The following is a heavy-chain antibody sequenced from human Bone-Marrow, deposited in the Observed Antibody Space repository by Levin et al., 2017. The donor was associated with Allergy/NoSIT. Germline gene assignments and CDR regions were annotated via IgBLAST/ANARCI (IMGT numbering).Heavy chain of an antibody. CDR1: GASISSSS. V-gene: IGHV4-4*07. CDR3: ARDMVVAPYNWFDP. Sequence: GSLRLSCTVSGASISSSSWSWIRQPAGKGLEWIGLISASETTNYNPSLKSRVTMSVDTSKNHFSLRLSSVTAADTAVYFCARDMVVAPYNWFDPWGQGTLVTVSS. CDR2: ISASETT. J-gene: IGHJ5*02. D-gene: IGHD2-2*01.